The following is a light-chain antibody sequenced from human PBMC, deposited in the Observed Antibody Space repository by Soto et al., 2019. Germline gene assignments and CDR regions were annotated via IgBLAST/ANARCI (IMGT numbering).Light chain of an antibody. J-gene: IGLJ2*01. V-gene: IGLV4-69*01. CDR1: SGHSNYA. Sequence: QSVLTQSPSASASLGASVKLTCTLSSGHSNYAIAWHQQQSEKGPRYLMKLNSDGSHSKGDGIPDRFSGSISGAERYLTISGLQSEDEADYYCQTWGSGIVVFGGGTKLTVL. CDR2: LNSDGSH. CDR3: QTWGSGIVV.